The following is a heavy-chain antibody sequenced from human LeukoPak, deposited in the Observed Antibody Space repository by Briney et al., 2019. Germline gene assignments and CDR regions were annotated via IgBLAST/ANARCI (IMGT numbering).Heavy chain of an antibody. V-gene: IGHV3-66*01. CDR1: GFTVSSNY. J-gene: IGHJ3*02. Sequence: PGGSLRLSCAASGFTVSSNYMSWVRQAPGKGLEWVSVIYSGGSTYYADSVKGRFTISRDNSKNTLYLQMNSLRAEDTAVYYCAREHYYDSSGYYPDAFDIWGQGTMVTVSS. CDR3: AREHYYDSSGYYPDAFDI. D-gene: IGHD3-22*01. CDR2: IYSGGST.